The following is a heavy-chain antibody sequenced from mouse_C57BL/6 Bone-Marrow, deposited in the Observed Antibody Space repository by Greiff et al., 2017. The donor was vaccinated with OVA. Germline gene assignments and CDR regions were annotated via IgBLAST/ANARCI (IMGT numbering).Heavy chain of an antibody. D-gene: IGHD1-1*01. J-gene: IGHJ4*01. V-gene: IGHV14-4*01. CDR1: GFNIKDDY. Sequence: VQLKQSGAELVRPGASVKLSCTASGFNIKDDYMHWVKQRPEQGLEWIGWIDPENGDTEYASKFQGKATITADTSSNTAYLQISSLTSEDTAVYYCTSTVVNYYAMDYWGQGTSVTVSS. CDR2: IDPENGDT. CDR3: TSTVVNYYAMDY.